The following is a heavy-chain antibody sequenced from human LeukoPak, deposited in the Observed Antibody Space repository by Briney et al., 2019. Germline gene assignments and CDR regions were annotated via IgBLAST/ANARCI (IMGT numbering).Heavy chain of an antibody. D-gene: IGHD2-15*01. J-gene: IGHJ4*02. Sequence: ASVKVSCKASGYTSTSYGISWVRQAPGQGLEWMGWISAYNGNTNYAQKLQGRVTMTTDTSTSTAYMELRSLRSEDTAVYYCARGAPGSYCSGGSCPYFDYWGQGTLISVSS. CDR1: GYTSTSYG. CDR2: ISAYNGNT. V-gene: IGHV1-18*01. CDR3: ARGAPGSYCSGGSCPYFDY.